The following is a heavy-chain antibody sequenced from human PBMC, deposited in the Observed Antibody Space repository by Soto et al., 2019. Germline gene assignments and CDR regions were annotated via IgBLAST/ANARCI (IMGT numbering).Heavy chain of an antibody. CDR2: FDPEDGET. CDR1: GYTLTELS. D-gene: IGHD4-17*01. V-gene: IGHV1-24*01. J-gene: IGHJ5*02. Sequence: ASVKVSCKVSGYTLTELSMHWVRQAPGKGLEWMGGFDPEDGETIYAQKFQGRVTMTEDTSTDTAYMELSSLRSEDTAVYYCATDLQTDYGDPHGRFDPWGQGTLVTVSS. CDR3: ATDLQTDYGDPHGRFDP.